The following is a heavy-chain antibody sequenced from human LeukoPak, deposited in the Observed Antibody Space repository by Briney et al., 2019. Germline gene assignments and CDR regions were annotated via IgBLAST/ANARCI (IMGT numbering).Heavy chain of an antibody. Sequence: GGSLRLSCAASGFTFSSYAMHWVRQAPGKGLEWVAVISYDGSNKYYADSVKGRFTISRDNSKNTLYLQMNSLRAEDTAVYYCAGAYCGGDCYPVDYWGQGTLVTVSS. CDR2: ISYDGSNK. J-gene: IGHJ4*02. CDR1: GFTFSSYA. CDR3: AGAYCGGDCYPVDY. V-gene: IGHV3-30-3*01. D-gene: IGHD2-21*02.